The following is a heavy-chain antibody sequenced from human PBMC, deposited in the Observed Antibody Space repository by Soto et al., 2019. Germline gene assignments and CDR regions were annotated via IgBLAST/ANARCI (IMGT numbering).Heavy chain of an antibody. CDR2: ISISSTYI. Sequence: EVQLVESGGGLVKPGGSLRLSCAASGFTFSTYSMTWVRQAPGRGLEWVSSISISSTYIYYADSVKGRFTISRDNAKNSLFLQMYSRRAEDTAVYYCARTAGYRFDYWGQGTLATVSS. CDR1: GFTFSTYS. CDR3: ARTAGYRFDY. D-gene: IGHD3-9*01. V-gene: IGHV3-21*01. J-gene: IGHJ4*02.